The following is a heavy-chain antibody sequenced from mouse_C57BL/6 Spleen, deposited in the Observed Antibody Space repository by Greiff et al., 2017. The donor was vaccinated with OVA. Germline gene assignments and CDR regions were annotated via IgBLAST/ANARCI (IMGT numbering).Heavy chain of an antibody. Sequence: QVQLQQPGAELVMPGASVKLSCKASGYTFTSYWMHWVKQRPGQGLEWIGEIDPSDSYTNYNQKFKGKSTLTVDKSSSTAYMQLSSLTSEDSAVYYCARGDYGSSTLFAYWGQGTLVTVSA. CDR3: ARGDYGSSTLFAY. CDR2: IDPSDSYT. J-gene: IGHJ3*01. CDR1: GYTFTSYW. V-gene: IGHV1-69*01. D-gene: IGHD1-1*01.